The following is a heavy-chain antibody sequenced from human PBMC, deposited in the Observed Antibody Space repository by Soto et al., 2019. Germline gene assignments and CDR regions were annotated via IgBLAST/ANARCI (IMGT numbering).Heavy chain of an antibody. V-gene: IGHV3-23*01. CDR2: VSGTGGST. Sequence: EVQLLESGGGLVQPGGSLRLSCAASGFTFGSYAMSWVRQAPGRGLEWVSSVSGTGGSTYYADSVKGRFAISRDNSEISLYLQMNSLRADDPAVYYCASGGAVCSDFDFWGQGTLVSVSS. J-gene: IGHJ4*02. CDR1: GFTFGSYA. D-gene: IGHD2-15*01. CDR3: ASGGAVCSDFDF.